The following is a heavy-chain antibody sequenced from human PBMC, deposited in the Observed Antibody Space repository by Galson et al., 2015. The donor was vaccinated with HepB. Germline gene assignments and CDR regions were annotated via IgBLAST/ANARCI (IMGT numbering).Heavy chain of an antibody. CDR2: ISYDGSNK. D-gene: IGHD6-13*01. V-gene: IGHV3-30*03. J-gene: IGHJ4*02. CDR3: ATRAAAGSADY. Sequence: SLRLSCAASGFTFSSYGLHWVRQAPGKGLEWVAVISYDGSNKYYADSVKGRFTISRDNSKNTLYLQMNSLRAEDTAVYYCATRAAAGSADYWGQGTLVTVSS. CDR1: GFTFSSYG.